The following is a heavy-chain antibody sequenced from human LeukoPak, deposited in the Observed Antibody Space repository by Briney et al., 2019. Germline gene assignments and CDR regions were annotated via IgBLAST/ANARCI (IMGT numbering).Heavy chain of an antibody. D-gene: IGHD3-22*01. CDR2: IHYGVIT. J-gene: IGHJ5*02. V-gene: IGHV4-59*11. CDR1: GGSISGLY. Sequence: PSETLSLTCTLSGGSISGLYWSCIRQPPAEGLEWIGYIHYGVITNYNPSLKSRVTISLDTSKNQFSLKLNSVTSEDTAVYYCARDLGHYYDSSVYYHNWFDPWGQGTLVTVSS. CDR3: ARDLGHYYDSSVYYHNWFDP.